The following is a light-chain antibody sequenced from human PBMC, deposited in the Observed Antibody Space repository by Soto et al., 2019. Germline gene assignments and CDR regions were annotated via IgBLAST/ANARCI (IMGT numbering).Light chain of an antibody. CDR2: DAS. J-gene: IGKJ4*01. Sequence: EIVLTQSPDTLSLSPGERATLSCRASQSVRSNSLAWYQQKPGQAPRFLIYDASSRATGIPDRFSGSGSGTDFTLTISRLEPEDFAVHYCQQYGSTPLTFGGGTKVDIK. V-gene: IGKV3-20*01. CDR1: QSVRSNS. CDR3: QQYGSTPLT.